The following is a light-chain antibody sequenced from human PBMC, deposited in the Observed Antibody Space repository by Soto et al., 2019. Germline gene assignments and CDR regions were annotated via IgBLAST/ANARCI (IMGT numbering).Light chain of an antibody. Sequence: DIQMTQSPSTLSASVGDRVTITCRASQSISSWLAWYQQKPGKAPKLLIYDASSLESGVPSRFSGSGSGTEFTLTISSLQPDDFAPYYCQQYNSPTLTFGGGTKVEIK. CDR3: QQYNSPTLT. CDR2: DAS. CDR1: QSISSW. V-gene: IGKV1-5*01. J-gene: IGKJ4*01.